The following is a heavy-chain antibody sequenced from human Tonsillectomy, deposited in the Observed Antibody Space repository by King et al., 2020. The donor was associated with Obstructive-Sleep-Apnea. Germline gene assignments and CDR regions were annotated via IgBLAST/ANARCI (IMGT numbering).Heavy chain of an antibody. Sequence: QLQESGPGLVKPSETLSLTCTVSGYSISSGYYWGWIRQPPGKGREWIGTIYHSGSTYYNPSLKSRVTISRDTSKHQISLKLSSVTAADTAVYYCARDRPSGSYSYWGQGTLVTVSS. J-gene: IGHJ4*02. D-gene: IGHD1-26*01. V-gene: IGHV4-38-2*02. CDR2: IYHSGST. CDR3: ARDRPSGSYSY. CDR1: GYSISSGYY.